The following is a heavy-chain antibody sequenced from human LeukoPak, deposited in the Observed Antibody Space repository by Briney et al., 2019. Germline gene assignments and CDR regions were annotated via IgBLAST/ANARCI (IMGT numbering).Heavy chain of an antibody. Sequence: SETLSLTCTVSGGSISSSSYFWGWIRQPPGKGLEWIATISYSGSTFYIPSLKSRVTISVDTSKNQFSLKLGSVTAADTAVYYCARQGRSYCSGGSCYPSGFDIWGQGTLVTVSS. CDR2: ISYSGST. J-gene: IGHJ4*02. D-gene: IGHD2-15*01. CDR1: GGSISSSSYF. V-gene: IGHV4-39*01. CDR3: ARQGRSYCSGGSCYPSGFDI.